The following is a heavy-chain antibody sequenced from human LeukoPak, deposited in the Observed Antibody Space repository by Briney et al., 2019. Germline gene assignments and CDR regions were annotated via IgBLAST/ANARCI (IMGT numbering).Heavy chain of an antibody. V-gene: IGHV3-74*01. CDR2: INSDGSST. J-gene: IGHJ4*02. D-gene: IGHD3-10*01. Sequence: GGSLRLSCVASGFMFSSYWMNWVRQAPGKGLVWVSRINSDGSSTSYADSVKGRFTISRDNAKNTLFLQMNSLRAEDTAVYYCARHLSDSGSYQVLWYWGQGTLVTVSS. CDR1: GFMFSSYW. CDR3: ARHLSDSGSYQVLWY.